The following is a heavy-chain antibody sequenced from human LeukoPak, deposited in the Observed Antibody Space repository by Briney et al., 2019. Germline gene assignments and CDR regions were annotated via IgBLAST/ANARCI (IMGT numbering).Heavy chain of an antibody. CDR2: FDPEDGET. CDR3: AREWTAAADNDAFDI. Sequence: ASVKVSCKVSGYTLTELSMHWVRQAPGKGLEWMGGFDPEDGETIYAQKFQGRVTMTRDTSISTAYMELSRLRSDDTAVYYCAREWTAAADNDAFDIWGQGTMVTVSS. V-gene: IGHV1-24*01. D-gene: IGHD6-13*01. J-gene: IGHJ3*02. CDR1: GYTLTELS.